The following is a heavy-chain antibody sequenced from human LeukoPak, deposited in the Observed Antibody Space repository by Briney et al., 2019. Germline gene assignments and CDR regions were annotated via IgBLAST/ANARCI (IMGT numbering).Heavy chain of an antibody. CDR2: INPSGGST. D-gene: IGHD3-22*01. V-gene: IGHV1-46*01. CDR1: GYTFTSYY. CDR3: ARGDQTYYYDSSGYPLFDY. Sequence: ASVKVSCKASGYTFTSYYMHWVRQAPGQGLEWTGIINPSGGSTSYAQKFQGRVTMTRDTSTSTVYMELSSLRSEDTAVYYCARGDQTYYYDSSGYPLFDYWGQGTLVTVSS. J-gene: IGHJ4*02.